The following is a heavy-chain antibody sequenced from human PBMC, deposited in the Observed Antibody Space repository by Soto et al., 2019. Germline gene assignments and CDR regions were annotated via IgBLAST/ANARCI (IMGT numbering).Heavy chain of an antibody. Sequence: PSDTLSLTCTVSGGSISSYYWSWIRQPPGKGLEWIGYTYYSGSTNYNPSLKSRVTISVDTSKNQFSLKLSSVTAADTAVYYCARGGTVYYYYGMDVWGQGTTVTVSS. CDR3: ARGGTVYYYYGMDV. D-gene: IGHD1-1*01. J-gene: IGHJ6*02. CDR2: TYYSGST. CDR1: GGSISSYY. V-gene: IGHV4-59*07.